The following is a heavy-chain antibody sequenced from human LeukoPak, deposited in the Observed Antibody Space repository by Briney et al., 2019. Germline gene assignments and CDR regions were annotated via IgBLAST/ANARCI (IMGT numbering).Heavy chain of an antibody. CDR1: GFTFSASW. Sequence: GESLRLSCAASGFTFSASWMTWVRQTPGKGLEYMASIKKNGSEKKYVDSVKGRFTISRDNAKDSLYLQMNSLRDDDTAVYYCVLYLSLGYWGQGALVTVSS. CDR3: VLYLSLGY. J-gene: IGHJ4*02. V-gene: IGHV3-7*01. CDR2: IKKNGSEK. D-gene: IGHD2-2*02.